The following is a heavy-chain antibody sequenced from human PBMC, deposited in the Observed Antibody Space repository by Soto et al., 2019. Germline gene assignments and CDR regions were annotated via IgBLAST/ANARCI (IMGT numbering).Heavy chain of an antibody. Sequence: GGSLRLSCAASGFTFSNAWMSWVRQAPGKGLEWVGRIKSKTDGGTTDYAAPVKGRFTISRDDSKNTLYLQMNSLKTEDTAVYYCTTDRKSCSGGSCYFSYWGQGTLVTVSS. J-gene: IGHJ4*02. CDR1: GFTFSNAW. D-gene: IGHD2-15*01. CDR2: IKSKTDGGTT. V-gene: IGHV3-15*01. CDR3: TTDRKSCSGGSCYFSY.